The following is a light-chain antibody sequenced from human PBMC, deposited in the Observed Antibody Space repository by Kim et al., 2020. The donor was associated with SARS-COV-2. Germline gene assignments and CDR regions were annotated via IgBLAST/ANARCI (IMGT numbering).Light chain of an antibody. CDR3: QSADSSGTVV. CDR1: ALPKQY. Sequence: SYELTHPPSVSVSPGQTARITCSGDALPKQYAYWYQQKPGQAPVLVIYKDSERPSGIPERFSGSSSGTTVTLTISGVQAEDEADYYCQSADSSGTVVFGG. V-gene: IGLV3-25*03. J-gene: IGLJ2*01. CDR2: KDS.